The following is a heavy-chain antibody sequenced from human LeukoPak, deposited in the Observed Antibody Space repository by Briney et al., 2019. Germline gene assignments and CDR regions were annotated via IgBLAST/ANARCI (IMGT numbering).Heavy chain of an antibody. CDR1: GGSISSSSYY. CDR2: IYYSGST. D-gene: IGHD4-17*01. CDR3: ASCMTDYGDFSTGGWFDP. J-gene: IGHJ5*02. V-gene: IGHV4-39*07. Sequence: SETLSLTCTVSGGSISSSSYYWGWIRQPPGKGLEWIGSIYYSGSTYYNPSLKSRVTISVDTSKNQFSLKLSSVTAADTAVYYCASCMTDYGDFSTGGWFDPWGQGTLVTVSS.